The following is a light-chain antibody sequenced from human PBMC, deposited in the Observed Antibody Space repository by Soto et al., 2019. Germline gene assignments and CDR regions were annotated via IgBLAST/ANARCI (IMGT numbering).Light chain of an antibody. V-gene: IGKV3-15*01. CDR1: QSVSSN. CDR3: QQYNNWPLT. CDR2: GAS. J-gene: IGKJ4*01. Sequence: ETVMTQSPATLSVSPGERATLSCRASQSVSSNLAWYQQRPGQAPSLLIYGASTRAAGIPARFSGSGSGTEFTLTIGSLQSEDFAVYYWQQYNNWPLTFGGGTKVGIK.